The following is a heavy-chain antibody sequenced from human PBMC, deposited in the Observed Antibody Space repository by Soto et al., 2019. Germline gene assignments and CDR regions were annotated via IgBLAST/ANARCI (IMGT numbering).Heavy chain of an antibody. Sequence: ESLKISCKGSGYSFTSYWIGWVRQMPGKGLEWMGIIYPGDSDTRYSPSSQGQVTISADKSISTAYLQWSSLKASDTAMYYCARLWAPSYYDILTGYYPGPFDYWGQGTLVTVSS. CDR1: GYSFTSYW. V-gene: IGHV5-51*01. J-gene: IGHJ4*02. CDR2: IYPGDSDT. CDR3: ARLWAPSYYDILTGYYPGPFDY. D-gene: IGHD3-9*01.